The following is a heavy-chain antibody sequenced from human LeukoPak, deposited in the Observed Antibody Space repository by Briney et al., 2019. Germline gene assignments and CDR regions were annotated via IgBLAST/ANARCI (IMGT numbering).Heavy chain of an antibody. V-gene: IGHV3-53*01. Sequence: GGSLRLSCAASGFTVNSNYMSWVRQAPGKGLEWVSVIYSGGSTYYADSVKGRFTISRDNSKNTLYLQMNSLRAEDTAVYYCAREREGYYYGSGSYYKKSYWYFDLWGRGTLVTVSS. CDR2: IYSGGST. D-gene: IGHD3-10*01. CDR3: AREREGYYYGSGSYYKKSYWYFDL. J-gene: IGHJ2*01. CDR1: GFTVNSNY.